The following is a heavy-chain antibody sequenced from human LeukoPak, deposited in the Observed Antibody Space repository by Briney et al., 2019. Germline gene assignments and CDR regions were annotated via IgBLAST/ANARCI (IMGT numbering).Heavy chain of an antibody. CDR1: GFTFSSYS. CDR3: ARASQVVAQIYYFDY. CDR2: ISSSSSYI. Sequence: PGGSLRLSCAASGFTFSSYSMNWVRQAPGKGLEWVSSISSSSSYIYYADSVKGRFTISRDNAKNSLYLQMNSLRAEDTAVYYCARASQVVAQIYYFDYWGQGTLVTVSS. J-gene: IGHJ4*02. D-gene: IGHD2-15*01. V-gene: IGHV3-21*01.